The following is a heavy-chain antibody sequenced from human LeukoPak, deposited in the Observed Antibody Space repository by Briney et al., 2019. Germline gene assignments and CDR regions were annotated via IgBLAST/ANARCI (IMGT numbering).Heavy chain of an antibody. J-gene: IGHJ4*02. V-gene: IGHV3-11*04. Sequence: LSLTCAVYGGSFSGYYWSWVRQAPGKGLEWVSYISSSGSTIYYADSVKGRFTISRDNAKNSLYLQMNSLRAEDTAVYYCASPGRAVSGVTTDWGQGTLVTVSS. CDR1: GGSFSGYY. CDR2: ISSSGSTI. D-gene: IGHD4-17*01. CDR3: ASPGRAVSGVTTD.